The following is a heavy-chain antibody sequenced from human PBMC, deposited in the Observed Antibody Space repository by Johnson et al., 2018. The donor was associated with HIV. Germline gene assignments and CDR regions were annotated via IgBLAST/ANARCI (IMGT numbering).Heavy chain of an antibody. D-gene: IGHD1-7*01. V-gene: IGHV3-53*01. Sequence: VQLVESGGGLIQPGGSLRLSCAASGFTVSSNYMSWVRQAPGKGLEWVSAISNSGGATHYADSVKGRFRISRDNSKDTVYLQVNSLRGEDTALYYCIKETGANSAFDIWGQGTTVTVSS. J-gene: IGHJ3*02. CDR2: ISNSGGAT. CDR1: GFTVSSNY. CDR3: IKETGANSAFDI.